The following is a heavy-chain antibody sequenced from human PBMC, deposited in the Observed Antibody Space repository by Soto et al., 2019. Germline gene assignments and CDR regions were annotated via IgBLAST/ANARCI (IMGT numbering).Heavy chain of an antibody. D-gene: IGHD5-12*01. V-gene: IGHV3-30*18. CDR1: VFTFSNYA. CDR3: VKVGGYDGYEPLDK. J-gene: IGHJ4*02. Sequence: GSLRLSCAASVFTFSNYAMHWVRQAPGKGLEWVAVISDDGSNTYYADSVKGRFTISRDNPKNTLYLQMNSLRAEDTAVYYCVKVGGYDGYEPLDKWGQGTLVTVSS. CDR2: ISDDGSNT.